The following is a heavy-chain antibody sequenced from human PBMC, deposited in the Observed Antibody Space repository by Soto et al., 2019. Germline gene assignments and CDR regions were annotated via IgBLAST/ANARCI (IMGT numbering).Heavy chain of an antibody. CDR1: GFIFEDYA. D-gene: IGHD3-3*01. Sequence: EVHLVESGGGLVQPGRSLRLSCAASGFIFEDYAMHWVRQVPGKGLEWVSSISWNGGNIVYADSVKCRFTVSRDSANNSLELQMNSLRTEDTALYYCPKGAVTSIFGYFDFCGQGTLVTVSS. CDR3: PKGAVTSIFGYFDF. V-gene: IGHV3-9*01. CDR2: ISWNGGNI. J-gene: IGHJ4*02.